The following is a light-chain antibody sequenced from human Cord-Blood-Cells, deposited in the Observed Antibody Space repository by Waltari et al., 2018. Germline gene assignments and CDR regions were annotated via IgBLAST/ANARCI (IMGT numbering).Light chain of an antibody. V-gene: IGLV2-14*01. CDR3: SSYTSSSTWV. Sequence: QSALTQPASVSGSPGQSTTISCTGTSSDVGGYNYVSWYQQHPGKAPQRLIYDVSNRPAGVSNRFSGSKSGNTASLTISGLQAEDEADYYCSSYTSSSTWVFGGGTKLTVL. CDR1: SSDVGGYNY. J-gene: IGLJ3*02. CDR2: DVS.